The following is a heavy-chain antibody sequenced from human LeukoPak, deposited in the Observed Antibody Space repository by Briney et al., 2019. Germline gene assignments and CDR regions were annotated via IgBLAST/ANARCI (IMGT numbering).Heavy chain of an antibody. Sequence: GGSLRLFCAASGFTVSSNYMSWLRQAPGKGLEWVSVIYSGGSTYYADSVKGRFTISRDNSKNTLYLQMNSLRAEDTAVYYCARDVFSGSLGMDVWGKGTTVTVSS. J-gene: IGHJ6*04. CDR1: GFTVSSNY. D-gene: IGHD3-16*01. V-gene: IGHV3-53*01. CDR2: IYSGGST. CDR3: ARDVFSGSLGMDV.